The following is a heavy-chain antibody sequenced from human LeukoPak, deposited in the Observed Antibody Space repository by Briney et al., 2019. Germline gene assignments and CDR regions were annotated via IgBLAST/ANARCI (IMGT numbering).Heavy chain of an antibody. CDR3: AGRRVLDASFDY. CDR1: GFTVSNNY. J-gene: IGHJ4*02. Sequence: GGSLRLSCAVSGFTVSNNYMSWVRQAPGKGLEWVSVIYSGDNTYYVESVKGRFTISRDNSKNTLFLKMNRLRAEDTAVYYCAGRRVLDASFDYWGQGTLVTVSS. V-gene: IGHV3-66*02. D-gene: IGHD3-16*01. CDR2: IYSGDNT.